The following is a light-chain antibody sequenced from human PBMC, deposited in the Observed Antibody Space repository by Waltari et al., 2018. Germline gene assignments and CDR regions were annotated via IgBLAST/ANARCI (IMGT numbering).Light chain of an antibody. CDR3: QQYSDWPLT. V-gene: IGKV3-15*01. J-gene: IGKJ1*01. CDR1: QSVSSS. Sequence: EIVMTQSPGTLSVSPGERATLSCSASQSVSSSLAWYQQKPGQAPRLLIYGASTRATGIPGRFSGSGSGTEFTLTISGLQSEDFAVYHCQQYSDWPLTFGQGTKVEI. CDR2: GAS.